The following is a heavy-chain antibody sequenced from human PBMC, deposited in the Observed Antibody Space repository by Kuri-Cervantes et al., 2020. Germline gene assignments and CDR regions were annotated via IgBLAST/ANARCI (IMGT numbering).Heavy chain of an antibody. D-gene: IGHD5-12*01. Sequence: ASVKVSCKASGYTFTGYYMHWVRQAPGQGLEWMGWINPNSGGTNYAQKFQGRVTMTRDTSISTAYMELSSLRSEDTAVYYCATGLSDYDHYYYYGMDVWGQGTTVTVSS. J-gene: IGHJ6*02. CDR1: GYTFTGYY. CDR3: ATGLSDYDHYYYYGMDV. V-gene: IGHV1-2*02. CDR2: INPNSGGT.